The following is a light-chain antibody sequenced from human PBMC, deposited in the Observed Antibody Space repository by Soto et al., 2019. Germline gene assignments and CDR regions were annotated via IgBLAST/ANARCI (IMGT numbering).Light chain of an antibody. J-gene: IGKJ2*01. Sequence: DIQMTQSPSTLSASVGDRVTITCRASQSISSWLAWYQQKPGKAPKLLIYDASSLESGVPSRFSGSGSGTEFTLTINSLQPDDFATYYCQHYNSYSYTFGQGTKLEIK. V-gene: IGKV1-5*01. CDR3: QHYNSYSYT. CDR1: QSISSW. CDR2: DAS.